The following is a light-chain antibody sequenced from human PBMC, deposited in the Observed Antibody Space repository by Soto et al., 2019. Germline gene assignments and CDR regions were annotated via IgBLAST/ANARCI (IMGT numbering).Light chain of an antibody. CDR3: QQTYNPPRT. J-gene: IGKJ1*01. V-gene: IGKV1-39*01. Sequence: DIQLTQSPSSLSASVGDRVTITCRASETIARYLNWYQQKPGKAPNLLIYAASTLKSGFPSRFSGTGSGTDFTLTISRLQPEDFETYYCQQTYNPPRTFGQGTQVDIX. CDR1: ETIARY. CDR2: AAS.